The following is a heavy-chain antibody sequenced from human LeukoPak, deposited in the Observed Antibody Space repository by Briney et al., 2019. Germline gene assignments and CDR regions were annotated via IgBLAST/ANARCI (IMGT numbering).Heavy chain of an antibody. Sequence: GGSLRLSCAASGFTFSSYSMNWVRQAPGKGLEWVSSISSSSSYIYYADSVKGRFTISRDNAENSLYLQMNSLRVEDTAVYYCARSDFWSGYHRGYFDYWGQGTLVTVSS. V-gene: IGHV3-21*04. CDR1: GFTFSSYS. D-gene: IGHD3-3*01. CDR3: ARSDFWSGYHRGYFDY. CDR2: ISSSSSYI. J-gene: IGHJ4*02.